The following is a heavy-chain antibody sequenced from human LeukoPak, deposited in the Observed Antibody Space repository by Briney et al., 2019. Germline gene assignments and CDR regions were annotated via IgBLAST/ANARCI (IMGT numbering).Heavy chain of an antibody. CDR3: AKDRPQYSSSSLGEFDY. CDR1: GFTVSSNY. D-gene: IGHD6-6*01. CDR2: IYSGGST. Sequence: GGSLRLSCAASGFTVSSNYMSWVRQAPGKGLEWVSIIYSGGSTFYADSVKGRFTISRDNSKNTLYLQMNSLRAEDTAVYYCAKDRPQYSSSSLGEFDYWGQGTLVTVSS. V-gene: IGHV3-53*05. J-gene: IGHJ4*02.